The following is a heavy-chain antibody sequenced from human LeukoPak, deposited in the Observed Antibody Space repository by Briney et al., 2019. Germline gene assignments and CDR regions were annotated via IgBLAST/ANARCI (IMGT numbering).Heavy chain of an antibody. CDR2: IIPIFGTA. V-gene: IGHV1-69*06. D-gene: IGHD3-10*01. CDR3: ARVSYRALSAFDI. J-gene: IGHJ3*02. CDR1: VGIYSSYA. Sequence: GSSVKLFCKASVGIYSSYAISWVRHAPGQGLEWMGGIIPIFGTANYAQKFQGRVTITADKSTSTAYMELRSLRSDDTAVYYCARVSYRALSAFDIWGQGTMVTVSS.